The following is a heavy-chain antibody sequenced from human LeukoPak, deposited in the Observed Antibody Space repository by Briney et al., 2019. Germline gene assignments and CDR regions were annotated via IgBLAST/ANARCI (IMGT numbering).Heavy chain of an antibody. CDR1: GFTFSRYA. V-gene: IGHV3-21*05. J-gene: IGHJ4*02. CDR3: ARDTFQPGLIDS. D-gene: IGHD2-2*01. CDR2: INTDSSDI. Sequence: GGSLRLSCAASGFTFSRYAMNWVRQAPGKVLEWVSYINTDSSDIHYADSVKGRFTISRDNARNTLYLQLSSLRAEDSAVYYCARDTFQPGLIDSWGQGTLVTVSS.